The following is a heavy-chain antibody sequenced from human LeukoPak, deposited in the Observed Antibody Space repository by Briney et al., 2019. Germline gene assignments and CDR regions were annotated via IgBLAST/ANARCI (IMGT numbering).Heavy chain of an antibody. D-gene: IGHD3-9*01. V-gene: IGHV3-21*01. Sequence: KPGGSLRLSCAASGFTFSSYSMNWVRQAPGKGLEWVSSISSSSSYIYYADSVKGRFTISRDNAKNSLYLQMNSLRAEDTAVYYCARGTYDILTGYYHWYFDLWGRGTLVTVSS. CDR3: ARGTYDILTGYYHWYFDL. CDR2: ISSSSSYI. J-gene: IGHJ2*01. CDR1: GFTFSSYS.